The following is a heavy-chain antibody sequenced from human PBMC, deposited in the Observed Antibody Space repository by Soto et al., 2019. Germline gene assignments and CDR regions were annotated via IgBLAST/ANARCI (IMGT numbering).Heavy chain of an antibody. D-gene: IGHD4-4*01. Sequence: SSETLSLTCTVSGGSISSYYWSWIRQPAGKGLEWIGRIYTSGSTNYNPSLKSRVTMSVDTSKNQFSLKLSSVTAADTAVYSCARDRSVTDYYYYYGMDVWGQGTTVTVSS. V-gene: IGHV4-4*07. CDR1: GGSISSYY. J-gene: IGHJ6*02. CDR3: ARDRSVTDYYYYYGMDV. CDR2: IYTSGST.